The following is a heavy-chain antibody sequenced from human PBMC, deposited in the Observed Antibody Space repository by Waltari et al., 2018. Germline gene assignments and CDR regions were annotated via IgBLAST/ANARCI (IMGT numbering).Heavy chain of an antibody. CDR3: ARVGYYYGSGSYYNSLYYFDY. CDR1: GGSFSGYY. J-gene: IGHJ4*02. Sequence: QVQLQQWGAGLLKPSETLSLTCAVYGGSFSGYYWSWIRQPPGKGLEWIGEINHSGSTNYTPSLKSRVTISVDTSKNQFSLKLSSVTAADTAVYYCARVGYYYGSGSYYNSLYYFDYWGQGTLVTVSS. V-gene: IGHV4-34*01. CDR2: INHSGST. D-gene: IGHD3-10*01.